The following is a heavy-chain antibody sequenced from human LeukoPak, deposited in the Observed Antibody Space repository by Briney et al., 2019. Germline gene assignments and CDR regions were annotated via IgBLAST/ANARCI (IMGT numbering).Heavy chain of an antibody. J-gene: IGHJ4*02. CDR3: AREGGVVVPYYFDY. Sequence: GGSLRLSCAASGFTFSSYSMNWVRQAPGKGLEWVSSISSSSSYIYYADSVKGRFTISRDNAKNSLYLQMNSLRAGDTAVYYCAREGGVVVPYYFDYWGQGTLVTVSS. D-gene: IGHD2-15*01. CDR1: GFTFSSYS. V-gene: IGHV3-21*01. CDR2: ISSSSSYI.